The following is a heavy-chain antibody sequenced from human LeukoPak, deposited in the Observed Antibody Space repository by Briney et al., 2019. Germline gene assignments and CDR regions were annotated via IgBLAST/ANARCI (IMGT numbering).Heavy chain of an antibody. V-gene: IGHV1-18*01. CDR2: ISAYSGNT. J-gene: IGHJ4*02. CDR3: ARALITMIVVVTSFDY. CDR1: GYTFTSYG. Sequence: ASVKVSCKASGYTFTSYGISWVRQAPGQGLEWMGWISAYSGNTNYAQKLQGRVTMTTDTSTSTAYMELRSLRSDDTAVYYCARALITMIVVVTSFDYWGQGTLSPSPQ. D-gene: IGHD3-22*01.